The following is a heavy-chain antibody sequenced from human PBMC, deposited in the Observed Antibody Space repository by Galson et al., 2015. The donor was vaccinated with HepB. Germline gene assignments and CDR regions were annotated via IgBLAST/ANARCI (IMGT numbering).Heavy chain of an antibody. CDR1: GFSFSNYN. CDR2: ISSESSYK. J-gene: IGHJ5*02. D-gene: IGHD6-19*01. CDR3: ARDWGKAVAGTWWFDP. V-gene: IGHV3-21*04. Sequence: SLRLSCAASGFSFSNYNMNWVRQAPGKGLEWVSAISSESSYKYYADSVKGRFTISRDNAKNSLYLQMNSLRAEDTAVYYCARDWGKAVAGTWWFDPWGQGTLVTVSS.